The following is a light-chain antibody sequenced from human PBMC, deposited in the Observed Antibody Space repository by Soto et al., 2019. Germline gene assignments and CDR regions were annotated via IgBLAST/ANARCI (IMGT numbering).Light chain of an antibody. Sequence: QSALTQPASVSGSARQSITISCTRTSSEVGGYNYVSWYQQHPGKAPKLMIYEVSNRPSGVSNRFSGSKSGNTASLTISGLQAEDEADYYCSSYTSSSTRVFGGGTKLTVL. CDR2: EVS. V-gene: IGLV2-14*01. CDR1: SSEVGGYNY. J-gene: IGLJ3*02. CDR3: SSYTSSSTRV.